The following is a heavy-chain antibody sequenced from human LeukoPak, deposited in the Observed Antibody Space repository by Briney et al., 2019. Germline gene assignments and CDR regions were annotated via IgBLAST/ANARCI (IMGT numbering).Heavy chain of an antibody. CDR1: GGSFSGYY. Sequence: SETLSLTCAAYGGSFSGYYWSWIRQPPGKGLEWIGEINHSGSTNYNPSLKSRVTISVDTSKNQFSLKLSSVTAADTAVYYCARKDGQEGVVVVPAATLDYWGQGTLVTVSS. CDR2: INHSGST. CDR3: ARKDGQEGVVVVPAATLDY. D-gene: IGHD2-2*01. V-gene: IGHV4-34*01. J-gene: IGHJ4*02.